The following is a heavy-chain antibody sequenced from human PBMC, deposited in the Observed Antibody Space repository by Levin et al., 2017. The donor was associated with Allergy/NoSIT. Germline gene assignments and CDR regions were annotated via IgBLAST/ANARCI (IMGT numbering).Heavy chain of an antibody. J-gene: IGHJ4*02. CDR3: ARGFYSNLYYFDY. V-gene: IGHV4-34*01. CDR2: INHSGST. Sequence: SETLSLTCAVYGGSFSGYYWSWIRQPPGKGLEWIGEINHSGSTNYNPSLKSRVTISVDTSKNQFSLKLSSVTAADTAVYYCARGFYSNLYYFDYWGQGTLVTVSS. D-gene: IGHD4-11*01. CDR1: GGSFSGYY.